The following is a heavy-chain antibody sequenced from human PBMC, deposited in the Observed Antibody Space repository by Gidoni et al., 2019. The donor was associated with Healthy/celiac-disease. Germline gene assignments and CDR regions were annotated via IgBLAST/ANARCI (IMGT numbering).Heavy chain of an antibody. D-gene: IGHD6-13*01. V-gene: IGHV4-59*01. Sequence: QVQLQESGPGLVKPSETLSPTCTVSGGSISSYYWSWIRQPPGKGLEWIGYIYYSGSTNYNPSLKSRVTISVDTSKNQFSLKLSSVTAADTAVYYCARVTSSSWYVYYYYGMDVWGQGTTVTVSS. CDR3: ARVTSSSWYVYYYYGMDV. J-gene: IGHJ6*02. CDR2: IYYSGST. CDR1: GGSISSYY.